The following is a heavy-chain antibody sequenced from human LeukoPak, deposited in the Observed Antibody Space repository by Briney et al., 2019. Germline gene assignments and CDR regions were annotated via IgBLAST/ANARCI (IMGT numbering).Heavy chain of an antibody. CDR2: IDHRGSS. V-gene: IGHV4-34*01. J-gene: IGHJ4*03. Sequence: SETLSLTCAVHGEAFSAYFWSWIRQVPGKGLEWIGEIDHRGSSNYNPPLKSRATTSVDTSKNHFSLSLTSVTAADTAVYYCAPRSSTLAAARCFDDWGQGTVVTVSS. CDR3: APRSSTLAAARCFDD. CDR1: GEAFSAYF. D-gene: IGHD6-6*01.